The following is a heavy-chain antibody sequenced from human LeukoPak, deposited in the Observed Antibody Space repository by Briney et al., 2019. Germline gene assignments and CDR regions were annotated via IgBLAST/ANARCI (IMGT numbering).Heavy chain of an antibody. CDR1: GFTFSSYA. CDR3: AKVRGIDDYYYFDC. D-gene: IGHD5-24*01. J-gene: IGHJ4*02. V-gene: IGHV3-23*01. Sequence: PGGSLRLSCAASGFTFSSYAMSWVRQAPGKGLERVSAISGSGGSTYYADSVKGRFTISRDNSKNTLYLQLNSLRAEDTAVYYCAKVRGIDDYYYFDCWGQGTLVTVSS. CDR2: ISGSGGST.